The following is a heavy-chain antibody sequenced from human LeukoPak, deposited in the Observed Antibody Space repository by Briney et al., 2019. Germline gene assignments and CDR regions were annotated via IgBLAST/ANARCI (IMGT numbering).Heavy chain of an antibody. V-gene: IGHV3-11*04. CDR1: GFTFSDYY. CDR2: ISSSGSAI. J-gene: IGHJ4*02. D-gene: IGHD6-13*01. Sequence: GGSLRLSCAASGFTFSDYYMSWIRQAPGKGLEWVSYISSSGSAIYYADSVKGRFTISRDNAKNSLYLQMNSLRAEDTAVYYCAGELDSSSWDYWGQGTLVTVSS. CDR3: AGELDSSSWDY.